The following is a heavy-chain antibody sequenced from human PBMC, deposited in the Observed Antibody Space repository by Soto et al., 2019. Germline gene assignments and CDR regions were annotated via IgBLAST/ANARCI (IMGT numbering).Heavy chain of an antibody. Sequence: QVQLVESGGGVVQPGRSLRLSCAASGFTFSSYGMHWVRQAPGKRLEWVAVISYDGSNKYYADSVTGRFTISRDNSKNSLFLKRISLRAEDTAVYYCAKEEVDAVVVTYHAFAIWGQGTMVTVSS. D-gene: IGHD2-21*02. V-gene: IGHV3-30*18. CDR3: AKEEVDAVVVTYHAFAI. CDR2: ISYDGSNK. J-gene: IGHJ3*02. CDR1: GFTFSSYG.